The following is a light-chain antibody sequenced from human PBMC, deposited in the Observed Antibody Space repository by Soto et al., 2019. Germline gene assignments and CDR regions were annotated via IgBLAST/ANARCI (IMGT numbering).Light chain of an antibody. CDR1: QGISSY. J-gene: IGKJ3*01. Sequence: AIRMTQSPSSFSASTGDRVTITCRASQGISSYLAWYQQKPGKAPKLLIYAASTLQSGGPSRFSGSGSGTDFTLTLSCLQSEDFGTYYCQQYYSYPVTFGPGTKVDIK. CDR3: QQYYSYPVT. CDR2: AAS. V-gene: IGKV1-8*01.